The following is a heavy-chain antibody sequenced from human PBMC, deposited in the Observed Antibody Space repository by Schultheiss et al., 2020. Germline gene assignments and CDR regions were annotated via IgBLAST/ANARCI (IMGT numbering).Heavy chain of an antibody. D-gene: IGHD2-15*01. CDR1: GGSVSSGSYY. CDR2: IYYSGST. CDR3: ARDIGGLDY. Sequence: SETLSLTCTVAGGSVSSGSYYWSWIRQPPGKGLEWIGYIYYSGSTNYNPSLKSRVTISVDTSKNQFSLKLSSVTAADTAVYYCARDIGGLDYWCQGTLVNVFS. V-gene: IGHV4-61*01. J-gene: IGHJ4*02.